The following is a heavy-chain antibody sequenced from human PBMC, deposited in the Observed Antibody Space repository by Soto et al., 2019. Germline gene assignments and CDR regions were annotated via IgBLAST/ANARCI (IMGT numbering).Heavy chain of an antibody. D-gene: IGHD3-22*01. Sequence: SKTLSLSCAVYGGSSSSSNWWNWVRQPPGKGLEWIGEIYHSGSTNYNPSLKSRVTISVDKSKNQFSLKLSSVTAADTAVYYCARGVNYYDSSGSSWFDPWGQGGLVTVS. CDR2: IYHSGST. CDR1: GGSSSSSNW. J-gene: IGHJ5*02. CDR3: ARGVNYYDSSGSSWFDP. V-gene: IGHV4-4*02.